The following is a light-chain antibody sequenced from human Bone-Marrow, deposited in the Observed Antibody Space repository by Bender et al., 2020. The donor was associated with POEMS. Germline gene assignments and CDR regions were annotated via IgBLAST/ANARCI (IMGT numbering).Light chain of an antibody. CDR1: NSDVGGYNY. V-gene: IGLV2-14*01. CDR3: SSYTGSITLV. J-gene: IGLJ1*01. CDR2: EVS. Sequence: QSALTQSASVSGSPGQAVTISCTGTNSDVGGYNYVSWYQQHPGKVPNLIIYEVSQRPSGVSNRFSGSKSGNTASLTISGLQTEDEADYYCSSYTGSITLVFGTGTKVTVL.